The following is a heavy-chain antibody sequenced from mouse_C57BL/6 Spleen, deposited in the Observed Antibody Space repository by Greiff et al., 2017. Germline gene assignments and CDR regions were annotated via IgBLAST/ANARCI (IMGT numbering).Heavy chain of an antibody. J-gene: IGHJ2*01. V-gene: IGHV1-64*01. CDR1: GYTFPSYW. CDR2: IHPNSGST. D-gene: IGHD1-1*01. Sequence: QVQLQQPGAELVKPGASVKLSCKASGYTFPSYWMHWVKQRPGQGLEWIGMIHPNSGSTNYNEKFKSKATLTVDKSSSTAYMQLSSLTSEDSAVYYCARDYGSPYFDYWGQGTTRTVSS. CDR3: ARDYGSPYFDY.